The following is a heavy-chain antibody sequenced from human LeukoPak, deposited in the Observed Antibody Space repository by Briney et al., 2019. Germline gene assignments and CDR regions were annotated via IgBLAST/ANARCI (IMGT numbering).Heavy chain of an antibody. CDR3: ARDKYGSSGYDSYYYYYGMDV. V-gene: IGHV1-18*01. J-gene: IGHJ6*02. D-gene: IGHD5-12*01. CDR1: GYTFTSHG. CDR2: ISAYNGNT. Sequence: GASVKVSCKASGYTFTSHGISWVRQAPGQGLEWMGWISAYNGNTNYAQKLQGRVTMTTDTSTSTAYMELRSLRSDDTAVYYCARDKYGSSGYDSYYYYYGMDVWGQGTTVTVSS.